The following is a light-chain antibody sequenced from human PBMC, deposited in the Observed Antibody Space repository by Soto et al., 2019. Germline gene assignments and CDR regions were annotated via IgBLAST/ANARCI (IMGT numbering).Light chain of an antibody. CDR2: DVS. Sequence: QSALTQPASVSGSPGQSITISCTGTSSDVGRYNYVSWYQQHPGKAPKFMIYDVSNRPSGVSNRFSGSKSDNTASLTISGLPDDEEAYYYCRSYTSSSTLVFGGGTKLTVL. CDR1: SSDVGRYNY. CDR3: RSYTSSSTLV. V-gene: IGLV2-14*01. J-gene: IGLJ2*01.